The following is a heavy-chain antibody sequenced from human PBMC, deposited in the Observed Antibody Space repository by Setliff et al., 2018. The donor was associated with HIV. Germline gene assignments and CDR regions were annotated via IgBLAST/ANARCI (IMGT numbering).Heavy chain of an antibody. CDR2: MNPNSGNT. CDR3: SRHRANWGGPWDY. Sequence: ASVKVSCKASGYTFTSYDINWVRQATGQGLEWMGWMNPNSGNTGYARKFQGRVTMTRNTSISTAYMELSSLRSEDTAVYFCSRHRANWGGPWDYWGQGTLVTVSS. J-gene: IGHJ4*02. D-gene: IGHD3-16*01. V-gene: IGHV1-8*02. CDR1: GYTFTSYD.